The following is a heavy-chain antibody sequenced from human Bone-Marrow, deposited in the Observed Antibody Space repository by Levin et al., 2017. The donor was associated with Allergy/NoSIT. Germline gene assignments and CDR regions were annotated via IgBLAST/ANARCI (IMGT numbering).Heavy chain of an antibody. CDR2: IIPIFGTA. D-gene: IGHD6-13*01. V-gene: IGHV1-69*13. Sequence: SVKVSCKASGGTFSSYAISWVRQAPGQGLEWMGGIIPIFGTANYAQKFKGRVTITADESTSTAYMELSSLRSEDTAVYYCARGGSIAAAGTGDQFDYWGQGTLVTVSS. CDR1: GGTFSSYA. CDR3: ARGGSIAAAGTGDQFDY. J-gene: IGHJ4*02.